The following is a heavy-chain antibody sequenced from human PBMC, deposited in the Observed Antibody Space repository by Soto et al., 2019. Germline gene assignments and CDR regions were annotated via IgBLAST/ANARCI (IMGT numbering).Heavy chain of an antibody. J-gene: IGHJ5*02. CDR3: VRDGTKTLRDWFDP. V-gene: IGHV4-4*07. CDR2: IYATGTT. Sequence: SDTLSLTCTVSGASISGFYWSWIRKSAGKGLEWIGRIYATGTTDYNPSLKSRVMMSVDTSKKQFSLKLRYVTAAETAVYYCVRDGTKTLRDWFDPWGQG. CDR1: GASISGFY. D-gene: IGHD1-1*01.